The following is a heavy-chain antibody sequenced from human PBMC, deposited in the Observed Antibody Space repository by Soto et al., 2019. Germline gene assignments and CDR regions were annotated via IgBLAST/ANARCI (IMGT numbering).Heavy chain of an antibody. CDR2: ISGSGGST. Sequence: LRLSCAASGFTFSSYAMSWVRQAPGKGLEWVSAISGSGGSTYYADSVKGRFTISRDNSKNTLYLQMNSLRAEDTAVYYCAKLKPYYYDSTEDYWGQGTLVTVS. CDR3: AKLKPYYYDSTEDY. V-gene: IGHV3-23*01. CDR1: GFTFSSYA. D-gene: IGHD3-22*01. J-gene: IGHJ4*02.